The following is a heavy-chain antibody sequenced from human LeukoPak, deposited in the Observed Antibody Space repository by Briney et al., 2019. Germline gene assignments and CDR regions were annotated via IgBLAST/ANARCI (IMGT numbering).Heavy chain of an antibody. CDR1: GFTFSSYW. Sequence: PGGSLRLSCAVSGFTFSSYWMTWVRQAPGKGLERVASLNQDGSQTYYVDSVKGRFTISRDNAKNSLYLQMSSLRVEDTAIYYCARSWLLVAATSPTDYWGQGTLVTVSS. CDR3: ARSWLLVAATSPTDY. V-gene: IGHV3-7*01. CDR2: LNQDGSQT. D-gene: IGHD1-26*01. J-gene: IGHJ4*02.